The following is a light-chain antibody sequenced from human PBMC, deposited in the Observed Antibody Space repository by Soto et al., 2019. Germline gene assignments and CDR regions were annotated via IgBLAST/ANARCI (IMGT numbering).Light chain of an antibody. J-gene: IGKJ2*01. Sequence: TKSPTPLAGFLAERATATCRSSKGVLNNPTNKSNLAWYKKKPGHPPKLLVHWASVREAGVPDRFSGGGSGTDFTLTISSLQAEDVAVYYCHQYYTTPQTFGQGTQLEIK. V-gene: IGKV4-1*01. CDR1: KGVLNNPTNKSN. CDR2: WAS. CDR3: HQYYTTPQT.